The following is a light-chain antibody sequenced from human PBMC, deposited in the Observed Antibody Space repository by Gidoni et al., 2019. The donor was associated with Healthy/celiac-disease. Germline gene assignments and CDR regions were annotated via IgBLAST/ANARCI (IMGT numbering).Light chain of an antibody. J-gene: IGKJ1*01. CDR2: AAS. CDR3: QKYNSARLT. V-gene: IGKV1-27*01. CDR1: QGMSNY. Sequence: IQMTQSPSSLSASVGDRVTSTCRESQGMSNYLAWYQQKPGKVPKLLIYAASTLQSGVPSRVSGSGSGTDFTLTISSLQPEDVETYYCQKYNSARLTFGQGTKVEIK.